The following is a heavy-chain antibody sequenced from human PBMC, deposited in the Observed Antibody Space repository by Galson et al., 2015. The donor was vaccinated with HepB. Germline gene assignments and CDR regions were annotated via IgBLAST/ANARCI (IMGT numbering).Heavy chain of an antibody. CDR1: EFTFSRYS. CDR3: ARGGRYYYYYMDV. D-gene: IGHD3-16*01. J-gene: IGHJ6*03. V-gene: IGHV3-48*01. Sequence: SLRLSCAASEFTFSRYSMNWVRQAPGKGLEWVSYISSSSSTIYYADSVKGRFTISSDNAKNSLYLQMNSLRAEDTAAYYCARGGRYYYYYMDVWGKGTTVTVSS. CDR2: ISSSSSTI.